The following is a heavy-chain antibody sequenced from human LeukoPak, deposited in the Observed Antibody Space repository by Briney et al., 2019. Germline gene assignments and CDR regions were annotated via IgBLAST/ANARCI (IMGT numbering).Heavy chain of an antibody. CDR2: IGTAGDT. J-gene: IGHJ3*02. Sequence: GGSLRLSCAASGFTFSTSDMHWVCQAPGKGLEWVSAIGTAGDTYYPGSVKGRFTISRENAKNSLYLQMNSLRAGDTAVYYCVRLREAAFDIWGQGTMVTVSS. V-gene: IGHV3-13*04. CDR1: GFTFSTSD. CDR3: VRLREAAFDI. D-gene: IGHD3-10*01.